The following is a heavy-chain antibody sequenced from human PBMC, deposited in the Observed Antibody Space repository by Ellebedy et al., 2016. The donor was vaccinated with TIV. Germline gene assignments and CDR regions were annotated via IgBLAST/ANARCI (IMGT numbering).Heavy chain of an antibody. CDR2: INPSSGGT. CDR1: GYTSTNYA. D-gene: IGHD6-19*01. CDR3: ARDSFTGFSSSYSFDF. Sequence: ASVKVSCKASGYTSTNYAISWVRQAPGQGLEWMGWINPSSGGTNYAQKFQGRVTMTRDTSVSTAYMEPSRLTSDDTAVYYCARDSFTGFSSSYSFDFWGQGTLVTVSS. V-gene: IGHV1-2*02. J-gene: IGHJ4*02.